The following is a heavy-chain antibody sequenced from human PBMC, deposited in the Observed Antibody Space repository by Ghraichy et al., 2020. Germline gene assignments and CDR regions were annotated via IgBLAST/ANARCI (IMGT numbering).Heavy chain of an antibody. D-gene: IGHD6-19*01. Sequence: GESLNISCAASGFTFSSYWMSWVRQAPGKGLEWVANIKQDGSEKYYVDSVKGRFTISRDNAKNSLYLQMNSLRAEDTAVYYCARDGSGSFDYWGQGTLVTVSS. J-gene: IGHJ4*02. V-gene: IGHV3-7*03. CDR1: GFTFSSYW. CDR3: ARDGSGSFDY. CDR2: IKQDGSEK.